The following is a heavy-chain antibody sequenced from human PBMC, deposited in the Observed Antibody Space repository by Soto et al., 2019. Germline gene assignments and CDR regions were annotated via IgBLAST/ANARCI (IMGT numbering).Heavy chain of an antibody. V-gene: IGHV1-69*01. CDR3: ANSRGGTFLGYHGMDI. D-gene: IGHD3-16*01. J-gene: IGHJ6*02. CDR2: IIPVVGRV. Sequence: VQLVQSGPEVKKTVTSVKVSCKASGGNFSGRAISWVRQAPGQGLEWMGGIIPVVGRVNYAEKFQDRVTISADESTGTVYMELSSLRSEDTALYYCANSRGGTFLGYHGMDIWGQGPTVSVS. CDR1: GGNFSGRA.